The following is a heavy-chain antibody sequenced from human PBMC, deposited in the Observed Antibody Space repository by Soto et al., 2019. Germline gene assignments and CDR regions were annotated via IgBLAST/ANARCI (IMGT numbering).Heavy chain of an antibody. J-gene: IGHJ2*01. V-gene: IGHV4-59*01. CDR1: GGSISSYY. D-gene: IGHD6-6*01. CDR3: AKGGGTSSTSDWYFEL. Sequence: QVQLQESGPGLVKPSETLSLTCTVSGGSISSYYWSWIRQPPGEGLEWIGYIYYTGSTNYNPSLTSRVTISVDTPKKQFSLKLSSVTAADTAVYYCAKGGGTSSTSDWYFELWGRGALVTVSS. CDR2: IYYTGST.